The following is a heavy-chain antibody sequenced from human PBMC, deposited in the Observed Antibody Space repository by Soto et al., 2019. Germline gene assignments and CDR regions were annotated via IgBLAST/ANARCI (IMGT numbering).Heavy chain of an antibody. J-gene: IGHJ6*02. D-gene: IGHD3-3*02. Sequence: PGESLKISCKGSGYSFTSYWISWVRQMPGKGLEWMGRIDPSDSYTNYSPSFQGHVTISADKSISTAYLQWSSLKASDTAMYYCAREGSVFGAPHIIPGGGMDVWGQGTTVTVSS. CDR3: AREGSVFGAPHIIPGGGMDV. V-gene: IGHV5-10-1*01. CDR1: GYSFTSYW. CDR2: IDPSDSYT.